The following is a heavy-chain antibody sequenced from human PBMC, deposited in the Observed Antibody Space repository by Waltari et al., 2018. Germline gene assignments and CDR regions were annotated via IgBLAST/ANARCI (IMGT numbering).Heavy chain of an antibody. Sequence: VRVVESGGGLVQTGGSLRLSCVAPGFTFSEYRMSWVRQAPGKGLEWIGYIYYSGSTNYNPSLKSRVTISVDTSKNQFSLKLSSVTAADTAVYYCARATGEYYYYYMDVWGKGTTVTISS. D-gene: IGHD3-10*01. J-gene: IGHJ6*03. CDR2: IYYSGST. CDR1: GFTFSEYR. V-gene: IGHV4-59*08. CDR3: ARATGEYYYYYMDV.